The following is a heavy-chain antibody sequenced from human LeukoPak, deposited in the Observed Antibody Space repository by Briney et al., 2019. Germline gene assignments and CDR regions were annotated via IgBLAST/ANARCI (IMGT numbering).Heavy chain of an antibody. J-gene: IGHJ3*02. D-gene: IGHD3-16*01. Sequence: SETLSLTCTVSGGSISSSSYYWGWIRQPPGKGLEWIGSIYYTGSTYYNPSLKSRVTISVDTSKNQFSLKLSSVTAADTAVYYCALTNVGAFDIWGQGTMVTVSS. CDR2: IYYTGST. V-gene: IGHV4-39*07. CDR3: ALTNVGAFDI. CDR1: GGSISSSSYY.